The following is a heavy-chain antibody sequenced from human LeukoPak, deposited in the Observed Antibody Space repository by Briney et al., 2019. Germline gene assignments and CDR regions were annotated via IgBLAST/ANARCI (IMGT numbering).Heavy chain of an antibody. D-gene: IGHD3-9*01. V-gene: IGHV3-21*01. CDR3: ARDFLTILGAFDI. Sequence: PGGSLRLSCAASGFTFSSYNMNWVRQAPGKGLEWVSSISSSSNYIYYADSVKGRFTISRDNAKNSLYLQMNGLRAEDTAVYYCARDFLTILGAFDIWGQGTMVTVSS. CDR2: ISSSSNYI. CDR1: GFTFSSYN. J-gene: IGHJ3*02.